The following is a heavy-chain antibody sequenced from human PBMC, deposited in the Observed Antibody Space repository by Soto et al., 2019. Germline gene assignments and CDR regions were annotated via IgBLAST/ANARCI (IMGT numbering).Heavy chain of an antibody. CDR1: GGSISSSNW. D-gene: IGHD2-2*01. J-gene: IGHJ5*02. V-gene: IGHV4-4*02. CDR2: IYHSGST. CDR3: ARASLGYCSSTSCRSNWFDP. Sequence: SETLSLTCAVSGGSISSSNWWSWVRQPPGKGLEWIGEIYHSGSTNYNPSLKSRVTISVDKSKNQFSLKLSPVTAADTAVYYCARASLGYCSSTSCRSNWFDPWGQGTLVTVSS.